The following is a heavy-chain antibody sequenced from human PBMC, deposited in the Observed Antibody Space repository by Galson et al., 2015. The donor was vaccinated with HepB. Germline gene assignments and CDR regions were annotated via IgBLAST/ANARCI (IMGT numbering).Heavy chain of an antibody. D-gene: IGHD6-13*01. CDR3: AKDYSSSGYNWFDP. CDR2: ISYDGSNK. V-gene: IGHV3-30*18. Sequence: SLRLSCAASGFTFSSYGMHWVRQAPGKGLEWVAVISYDGSNKYYADSVKGRFTISRDNSKNTLYLQMNSLRAEDTAVYYCAKDYSSSGYNWFDPWGQGTLVTVSS. CDR1: GFTFSSYG. J-gene: IGHJ5*02.